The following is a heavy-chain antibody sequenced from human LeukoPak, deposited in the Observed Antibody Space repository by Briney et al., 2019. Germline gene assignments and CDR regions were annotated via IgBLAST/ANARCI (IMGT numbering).Heavy chain of an antibody. V-gene: IGHV1-3*01. D-gene: IGHD3-10*01. CDR1: GYTFTSYA. CDR3: ARGSPPSPVVWFGELLGWFDP. CDR2: INAGNGNT. Sequence: ASVKVSCKASGYTFTSYAMHWVRQAPGQRLEWMGWINAGNGNTKYSQKFQGRVTITRDTSASTAYMELSSLGSEDTAVYYCARGSPPSPVVWFGELLGWFDPWGQGTLVTVSS. J-gene: IGHJ5*02.